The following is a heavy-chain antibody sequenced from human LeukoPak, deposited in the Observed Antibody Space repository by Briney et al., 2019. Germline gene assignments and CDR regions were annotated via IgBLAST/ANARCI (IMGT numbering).Heavy chain of an antibody. V-gene: IGHV3-33*08. J-gene: IGHJ4*02. CDR3: ARAVGPYDY. CDR1: GFTFSSYS. CDR2: IWYDGGNK. Sequence: PGGSLRLSCAASGFTFSSYSMNWVRQAPGKGLEWVAVIWYDGGNKYYADSVKGRFTISRDNSKNTLYLQMNSLRGEDTAVYYCARAVGPYDYWGQGTLVTVSS.